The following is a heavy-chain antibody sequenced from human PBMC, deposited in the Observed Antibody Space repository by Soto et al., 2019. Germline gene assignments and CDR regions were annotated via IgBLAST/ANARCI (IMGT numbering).Heavy chain of an antibody. Sequence: PSETLCLSCSVSVDSVSSDIYFWTWIRQPPGKGMEWIPYISYTGDTNYNPSLKSRVTISVDTSRNQFSLTLTSVTAADTAVYFCARIVVGATVDLWGQGSMVTVSS. D-gene: IGHD1-26*01. CDR1: VDSVSSDIYF. J-gene: IGHJ5*02. V-gene: IGHV4-61*01. CDR2: ISYTGDT. CDR3: ARIVVGATVDL.